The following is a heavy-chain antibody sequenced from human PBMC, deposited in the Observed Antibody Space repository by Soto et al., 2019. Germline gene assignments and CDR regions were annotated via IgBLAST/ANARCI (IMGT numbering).Heavy chain of an antibody. D-gene: IGHD1-1*01. V-gene: IGHV4-31*03. CDR1: GGSISSGGTGSY. Sequence: QVQLQESGPGLVKPSQTLSLTCTVSGGSISSGGTGSYWTWIRQLPGMGLEWIGYIYYTGNTYYNPSLKSRPTISIDTSENQFSLKLTSVPAADTAVYFCASGHDAYKVRYWGQGTLVTVSS. CDR2: IYYTGNT. CDR3: ASGHDAYKVRY. J-gene: IGHJ4*02.